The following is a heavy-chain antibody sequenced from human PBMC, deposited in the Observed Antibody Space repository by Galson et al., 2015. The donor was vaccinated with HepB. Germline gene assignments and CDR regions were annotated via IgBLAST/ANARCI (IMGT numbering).Heavy chain of an antibody. J-gene: IGHJ6*02. CDR2: IKSKTDGGTT. Sequence: SLRLSCAASGFTFRNAWMSWVRQAPGKGLEWVGHIKSKTDGGTTHYAAPVKGRFTISRDDSKNTLYLQMNSLKTEDTAIYYCTTRTDGDYYYYYGIDVWGPGTTVTVSS. D-gene: IGHD4-17*01. CDR1: GFTFRNAW. CDR3: TTRTDGDYYYYYGIDV. V-gene: IGHV3-15*01.